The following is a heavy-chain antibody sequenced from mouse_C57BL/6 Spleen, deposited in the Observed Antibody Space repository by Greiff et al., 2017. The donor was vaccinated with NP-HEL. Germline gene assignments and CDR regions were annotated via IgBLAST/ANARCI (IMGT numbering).Heavy chain of an antibody. V-gene: IGHV5-12*01. Sequence: EVMLVESGGGLVQPGGSLKLSCAASGFTFSDYYMYWVRQTPEKRLEWVAYISNGGGSTYYPATVKGRFTISRDNAKNTLYLQMSRLKSEDTAMYYCARQGDYYGSSSAWFAYWGQGTLVTVSA. J-gene: IGHJ3*01. D-gene: IGHD1-1*01. CDR2: ISNGGGST. CDR3: ARQGDYYGSSSAWFAY. CDR1: GFTFSDYY.